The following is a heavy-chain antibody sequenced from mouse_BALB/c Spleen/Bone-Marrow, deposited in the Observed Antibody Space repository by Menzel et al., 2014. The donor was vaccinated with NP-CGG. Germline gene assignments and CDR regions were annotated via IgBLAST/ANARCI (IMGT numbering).Heavy chain of an antibody. CDR3: SRLPYYGRFAY. V-gene: IGHV4-1*02. CDR1: GFDFSRYW. Sequence: EVKLVESGGGLVQPGGSLKLSCAASGFDFSRYWMSWVRQAPGKGLEWIGEINPDSSTINYTPSLKDKFIISRDNAKNTLYLQMSKVRSEDTALYYCSRLPYYGRFAYWGQGTLVTVSA. CDR2: INPDSSTI. D-gene: IGHD1-2*01. J-gene: IGHJ3*01.